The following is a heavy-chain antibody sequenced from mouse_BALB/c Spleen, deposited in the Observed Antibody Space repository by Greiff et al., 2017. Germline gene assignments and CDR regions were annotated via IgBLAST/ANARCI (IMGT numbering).Heavy chain of an antibody. V-gene: IGHV5-17*02. CDR3: ARGGDYYAAY. CDR1: GFTFSSFG. J-gene: IGHJ3*01. CDR2: ISSGSSTI. Sequence: EVQLVESGGGLVKPGGSRKLSCAASGFTFSSFGMHWVRQAPEKGLEWVAYISSGSSTIYYADTVKGRFTISRDNPKNTLFLQMTSLRSEDTAMYYCARGGDYYAAYWGQGTLVTVSA. D-gene: IGHD1-1*01.